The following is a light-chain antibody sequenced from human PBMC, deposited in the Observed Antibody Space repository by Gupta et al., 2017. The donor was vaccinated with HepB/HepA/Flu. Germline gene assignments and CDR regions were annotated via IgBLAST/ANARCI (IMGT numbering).Light chain of an antibody. CDR3: QQADSFPLT. CDR2: AAS. V-gene: IGKV1D-12*01. CDR1: QGISSW. Sequence: DIQMTQSPSSVSASVGDRVTITCRASQGISSWLAWYQQRPGIAPKLLIYAASRLQSGAPSRFSGSGSGTDFALTISSLPPEDFATYCCQQADSFPLTFGGGTKVEIK. J-gene: IGKJ4*01.